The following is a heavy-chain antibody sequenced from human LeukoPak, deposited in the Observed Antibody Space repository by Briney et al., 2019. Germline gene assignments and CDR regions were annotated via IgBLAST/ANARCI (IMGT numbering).Heavy chain of an antibody. CDR1: GGSISSYY. Sequence: SETLSLTCTVSGGSISSYYWSWIRQPAGKGLEWIGRIYTSGSTNFNPSLKSRVTMSVDTSKNQFSLKLSSVTAADTAVYYCARGSPWFGGYGYFDYWGQGTLVTVSS. CDR3: ARGSPWFGGYGYFDY. D-gene: IGHD3-10*01. J-gene: IGHJ4*02. V-gene: IGHV4-4*07. CDR2: IYTSGST.